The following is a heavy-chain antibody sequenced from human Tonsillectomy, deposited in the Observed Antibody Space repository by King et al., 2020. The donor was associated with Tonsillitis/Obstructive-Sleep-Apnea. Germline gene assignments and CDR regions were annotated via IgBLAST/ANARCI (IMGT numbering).Heavy chain of an antibody. Sequence: QLVQSGAEVKKPGASVKVSCKASGYSFTSHGMSWVRQAPGQGLEWMGWISAYNGNTKYVEKFQGRVTMTTDTSTSVAYMELRNLRSDDTAVYYCARGGGVVPAAAAHPWGQGTLVTVSS. J-gene: IGHJ5*02. V-gene: IGHV1-18*01. CDR2: ISAYNGNT. D-gene: IGHD2-2*01. CDR1: GYSFTSHG. CDR3: ARGGGVVPAAAAHP.